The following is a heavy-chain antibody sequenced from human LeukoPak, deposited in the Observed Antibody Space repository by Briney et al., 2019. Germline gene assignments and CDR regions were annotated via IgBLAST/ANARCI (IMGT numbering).Heavy chain of an antibody. CDR1: GFXFRHYA. Sequence: PGGSLRLSCAASGFXFRHYAMHWVRQAPGKGLEWVAVISYDGSNKYYADSVKGRFTISRDNSENTLYLQMNSLRPEDTAVYYCARDNYGFDYWGQGTLVTVSS. V-gene: IGHV3-30-3*01. D-gene: IGHD3-16*01. CDR2: ISYDGSNK. CDR3: ARDNYGFDY. J-gene: IGHJ4*02.